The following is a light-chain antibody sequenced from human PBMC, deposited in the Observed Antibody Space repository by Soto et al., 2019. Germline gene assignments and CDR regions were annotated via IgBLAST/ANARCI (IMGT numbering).Light chain of an antibody. J-gene: IGKJ4*01. Sequence: EIVMTQSPATLSVSPGERATLSCRASQSVSSDLAWYQHKPGQAPRLLIYGASTSATGIPVRFSGSGSGTDFTLTISSLQSEDFAVYYCQHYNNQPLTFGGGTKVDIK. CDR1: QSVSSD. CDR3: QHYNNQPLT. V-gene: IGKV3-15*01. CDR2: GAS.